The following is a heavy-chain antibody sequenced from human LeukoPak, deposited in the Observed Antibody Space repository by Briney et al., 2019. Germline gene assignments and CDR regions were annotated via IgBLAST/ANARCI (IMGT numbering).Heavy chain of an antibody. J-gene: IGHJ4*02. Sequence: ASVKVSCKASGYTFTNYGITCVRQAPGQGLEWMGWVSAYADDTNYVQKFQGRITMTTDTSTSTAYVELRSLRSDDTAVYYCARDCIGCHGFDYWGPGTLVTVSS. D-gene: IGHD2-15*01. V-gene: IGHV1-18*01. CDR3: ARDCIGCHGFDY. CDR1: GYTFTNYG. CDR2: VSAYADDT.